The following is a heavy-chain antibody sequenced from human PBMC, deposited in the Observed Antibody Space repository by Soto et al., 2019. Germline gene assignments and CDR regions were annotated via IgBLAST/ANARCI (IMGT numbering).Heavy chain of an antibody. V-gene: IGHV1-18*01. D-gene: IGHD6-19*01. CDR2: ISPNSEKT. Sequence: GASVKVSCKASGYTFSNFGISWVRQAPGEGLEWMGWISPNSEKTKIAQRFQGRVTMTTDISTSTSYLELRGLTSDDTAVYYSARDHQGIAVAGSGFDYWG. CDR1: GYTFSNFG. CDR3: ARDHQGIAVAGSGFDY. J-gene: IGHJ4*01.